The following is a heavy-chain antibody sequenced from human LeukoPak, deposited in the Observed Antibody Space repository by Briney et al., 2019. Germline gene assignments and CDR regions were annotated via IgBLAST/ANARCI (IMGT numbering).Heavy chain of an antibody. Sequence: GGSLRLSCAVSGFTFSSYSMSWGRQGPGEGLELVSSISSSGTYKYYADSVKGRFTISRDNAKNSLYLQMNSLRAEDTAVYYCAKGKDSVAGATNDYWGQGTLVTVSS. J-gene: IGHJ4*02. D-gene: IGHD6-19*01. CDR2: ISSSGTYK. V-gene: IGHV3-21*01. CDR3: AKGKDSVAGATNDY. CDR1: GFTFSSYS.